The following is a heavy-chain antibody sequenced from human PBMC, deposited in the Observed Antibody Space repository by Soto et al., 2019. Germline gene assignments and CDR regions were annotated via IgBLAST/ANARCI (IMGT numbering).Heavy chain of an antibody. J-gene: IGHJ5*02. CDR1: GFTFSSYA. V-gene: IGHV3-23*01. D-gene: IGHD2-21*02. CDR2: ISGSGGST. Sequence: GGSLRLSCAASGFTFSSYAMSWVRQAPGKGLEWVSAISGSGGSTYYADSVKGRLTISRDNSKNTLYLQMNSLRAEDTAVYYCAKDPIVVVTAPRGYWFDPWGQGTLVTVSS. CDR3: AKDPIVVVTAPRGYWFDP.